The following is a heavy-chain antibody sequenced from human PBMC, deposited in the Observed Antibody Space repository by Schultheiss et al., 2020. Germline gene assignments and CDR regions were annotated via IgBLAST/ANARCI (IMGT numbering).Heavy chain of an antibody. CDR2: ISPGDSDT. J-gene: IGHJ3*02. V-gene: IGHV5-51*01. D-gene: IGHD1-1*01. CDR3: AKSPRTTGTTFAFDI. Sequence: GGSLRLSCKGSGYSFTSYWIGWVRQMPGKGLEWMGIISPGDSDTRYSPSFQGQVTISADKSISTAYLKLSSVTAADTAVYYCAKSPRTTGTTFAFDIWGQGTMVTVSS. CDR1: GYSFTSYW.